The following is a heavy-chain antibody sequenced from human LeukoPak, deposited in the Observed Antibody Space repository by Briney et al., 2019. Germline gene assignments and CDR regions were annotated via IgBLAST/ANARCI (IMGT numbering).Heavy chain of an antibody. CDR3: ARTAYCGGGACSTYYFDF. D-gene: IGHD2-21*01. CDR1: GDSISPYS. V-gene: IGHV4-59*01. CDR2: IYYSGNT. J-gene: IGHJ4*02. Sequence: SETLSLTCSVSGDSISPYSWSWIRQPPGKGLEWIGYIYYSGNTNYNPSLKSRVTISVDTSKKQFSLTLNSVTAADTAVYYCARTAYCGGGACSTYYFDFWGQGTLVAVAS.